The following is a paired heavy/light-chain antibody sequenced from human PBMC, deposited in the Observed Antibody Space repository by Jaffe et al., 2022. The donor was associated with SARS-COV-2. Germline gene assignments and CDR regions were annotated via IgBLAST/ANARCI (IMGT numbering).Light chain of an antibody. CDR3: QQYDNLPLT. V-gene: IGKV1-33*01. CDR1: QDISNY. J-gene: IGKJ2*01. Sequence: DIQMTQSPSSLSASVGDRVTITCQASQDISNYLNWYQQKPGKAPKLLIYDASNLETGVPSRFSGSGSGTDFTFTISSLQPEDIATYYCQQYDNLPLTFGQGTKLEIK. CDR2: DAS.
Heavy chain of an antibody. V-gene: IGHV1-8*01. J-gene: IGHJ4*02. CDR1: GYTFTSYD. CDR2: MNPNSGNT. D-gene: IGHD2-15*01. Sequence: QVQLVQSGAEVKKPGASVKVSCKASGYTFTSYDINWVRQATGQGLEWMGWMNPNSGNTGYAQKFQGRVTMTRNTSISTAYMELSSLRSEDTAVYYCARGQGLYCSGGSCYSFGLLFDYWGQGTLVTVSS. CDR3: ARGQGLYCSGGSCYSFGLLFDY.